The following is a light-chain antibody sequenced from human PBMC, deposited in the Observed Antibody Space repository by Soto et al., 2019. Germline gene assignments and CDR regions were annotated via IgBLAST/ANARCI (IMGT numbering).Light chain of an antibody. CDR2: GAS. CDR3: QHYGSALFT. Sequence: EIVLTQSPGTLSVSPGERATLSCRASQSFSSSYLAWYQQKPGQAPRLLIYGASSRATGIPDRFSGSGSGTDFTLTISSLEPEDFALYYCQHYGSALFTFGPGTKVDVK. J-gene: IGKJ3*01. V-gene: IGKV3-20*01. CDR1: QSFSSSY.